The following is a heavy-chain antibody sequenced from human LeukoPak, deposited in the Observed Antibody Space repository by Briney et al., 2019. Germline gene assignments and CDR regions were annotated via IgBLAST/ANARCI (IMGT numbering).Heavy chain of an antibody. CDR3: ARWGGGGYPDYFDY. V-gene: IGHV1-46*01. CDR1: GYTFTSYY. D-gene: IGHD3-22*01. Sequence: ASVKVSCKASGYTFTSYYMHWVRQAPGQGLEWMGIINPSGGSTSYAQKFQGRVTMTRDMSTSTVYMELSSLRAEDTAMYYCARWGGGGYPDYFDYWGQGTLVTVSS. CDR2: INPSGGST. J-gene: IGHJ4*02.